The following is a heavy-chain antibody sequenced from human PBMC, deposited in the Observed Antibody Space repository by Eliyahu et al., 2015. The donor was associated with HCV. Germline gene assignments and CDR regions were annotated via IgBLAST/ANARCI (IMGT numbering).Heavy chain of an antibody. D-gene: IGHD4-11*01. CDR3: AREDSNYVSEY. CDR2: MNPNSGDT. V-gene: IGHV1-8*01. Sequence: QVQLVQSGAEVKKPGASVKVSCKASGYTFSNYDIIWVRQATGQGLEWMGWMNPNSGDTAYAQKFQGRVTMTRNTSINTAYMELSSLRSEDTAVYYCAREDSNYVSEYWGQGTQVTVSS. CDR1: GYTFSNYD. J-gene: IGHJ4*02.